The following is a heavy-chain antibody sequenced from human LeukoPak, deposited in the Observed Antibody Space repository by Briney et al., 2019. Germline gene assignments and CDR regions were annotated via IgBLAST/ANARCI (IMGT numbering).Heavy chain of an antibody. CDR1: GGSTSSYY. CDR3: ARLASDSSGYYYPDY. Sequence: SETLSLTCTVSGGSTSSYYWSWIRQPAGKGLEWIGRIYTSGSTNYNPSLKSRVTMSVDTSKNQFSLKLSSVTAADTAVYYCARLASDSSGYYYPDYWGQGTLVTVSS. J-gene: IGHJ4*02. CDR2: IYTSGST. V-gene: IGHV4-4*07. D-gene: IGHD3-22*01.